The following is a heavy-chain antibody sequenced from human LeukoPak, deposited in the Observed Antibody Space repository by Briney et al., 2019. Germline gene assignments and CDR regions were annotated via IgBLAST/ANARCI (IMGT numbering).Heavy chain of an antibody. V-gene: IGHV7-4-1*01. CDR2: FNTNTGSP. J-gene: IGHJ5*02. D-gene: IGHD2-2*01. CDR3: ARDRPYCSSTSCYDWFDP. Sequence: ASVKVSCKASGYTFTSYAMNWVRQAPGQGLEWMGWFNTNTGSPTYAQGFTGRFVFSLDTSVSTAYLQICSLKAEDTAVYYCARDRPYCSSTSCYDWFDPWGQGTLVTVSS. CDR1: GYTFTSYA.